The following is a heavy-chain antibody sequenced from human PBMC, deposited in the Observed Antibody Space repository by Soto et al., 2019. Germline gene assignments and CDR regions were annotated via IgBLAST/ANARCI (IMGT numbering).Heavy chain of an antibody. Sequence: SETLSLTCAVYGGSFSGYYWSWIRQPPGKGLEWIGEINHSGSTNYNPSLKSRVTISVDTSKNQFSLKLSSVTAADTAVYYCAREPQRRYMDVWGKGTTVTVSS. V-gene: IGHV4-34*01. J-gene: IGHJ6*03. D-gene: IGHD2-2*01. CDR2: INHSGST. CDR3: AREPQRRYMDV. CDR1: GGSFSGYY.